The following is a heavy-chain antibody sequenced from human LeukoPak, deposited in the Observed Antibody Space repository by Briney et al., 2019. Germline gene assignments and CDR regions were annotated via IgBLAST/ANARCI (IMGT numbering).Heavy chain of an antibody. CDR2: INWNGGST. J-gene: IGHJ4*02. CDR1: GFTFGDYN. D-gene: IGHD6-13*01. CDR3: ARLTSTWYGGQDF. V-gene: IGHV3-20*04. Sequence: PGRSLRLSCTASGFTFGDYNMNWVRQAPGKGLEWVSGINWNGGSTVYADSVKGRFTISRDNAKNSLYLQMNSLRAEDTALYYCARLTSTWYGGQDFWGQGTLVTVSS.